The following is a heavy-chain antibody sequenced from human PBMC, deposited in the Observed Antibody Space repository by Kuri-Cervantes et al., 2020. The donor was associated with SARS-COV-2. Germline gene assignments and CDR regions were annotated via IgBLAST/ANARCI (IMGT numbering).Heavy chain of an antibody. CDR3: AKGPVGATGAFDI. D-gene: IGHD1-26*01. CDR1: GFTFSSYA. V-gene: IGHV3-23*01. Sequence: GESLKISCAASGFTFSSYAMSWVRQAPGKGLEWVSAISGSGGSTYYADSVKGRFTISRDNSKDTLYLQMNSLRAEDTAVYYCAKGPVGATGAFDIWGQGTMVT. CDR2: ISGSGGST. J-gene: IGHJ3*02.